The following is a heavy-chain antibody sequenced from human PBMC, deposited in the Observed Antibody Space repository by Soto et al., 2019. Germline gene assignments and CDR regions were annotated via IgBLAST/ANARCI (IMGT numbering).Heavy chain of an antibody. CDR2: INHSGST. CDR1: GGSFSGYY. Sequence: SETLYLTCAVYGGSFSGYYWSWIRQPPGKGLEWIGEINHSGSTNYNPSLKSRVTISVDTSKNQFSLKLSSVTAADTAVYYCARGKGSGYYKYYYYGMDVWGQGTTVTVSS. V-gene: IGHV4-34*01. CDR3: ARGKGSGYYKYYYYGMDV. D-gene: IGHD3-3*01. J-gene: IGHJ6*02.